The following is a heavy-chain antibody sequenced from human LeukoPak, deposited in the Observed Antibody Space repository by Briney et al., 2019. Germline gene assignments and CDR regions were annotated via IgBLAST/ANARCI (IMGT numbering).Heavy chain of an antibody. CDR3: ARNSGYDTPYYFDY. CDR1: GFTFSSYG. J-gene: IGHJ4*02. CDR2: IRYDGSNK. V-gene: IGHV3-30*02. Sequence: GGSLRLSCAASGFTFSSYGMHWVRQAPGKGLEWVAFIRYDGSNKYYADSVKGRFTISRDNSKNTLYLQMNSLRAEDTAVYYCARNSGYDTPYYFDYWGQGTLVTVSS. D-gene: IGHD5-12*01.